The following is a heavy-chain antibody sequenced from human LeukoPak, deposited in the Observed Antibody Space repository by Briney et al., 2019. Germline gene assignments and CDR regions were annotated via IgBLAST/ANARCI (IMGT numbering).Heavy chain of an antibody. CDR3: AGFWSGYYMDHDAFDI. CDR2: IYYSGST. D-gene: IGHD3-3*01. Sequence: SETLSLTCTVSGGSISSYYWSWIRQPPGKGLEWIGYIYYSGSTNYNPSLKSRVTISVDTSKNQFSLKLSSVTAADTAVYYCAGFWSGYYMDHDAFDIWGLGTMVTVSS. CDR1: GGSISSYY. V-gene: IGHV4-59*01. J-gene: IGHJ3*02.